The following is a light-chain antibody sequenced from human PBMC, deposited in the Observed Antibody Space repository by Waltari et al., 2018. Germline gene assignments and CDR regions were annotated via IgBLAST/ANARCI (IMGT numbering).Light chain of an antibody. CDR2: GAS. V-gene: IGKV3-20*01. CDR1: QSVSRT. CDR3: QHYVRLPVT. J-gene: IGKJ1*01. Sequence: EIVLTQSPGTLSLSPGERATLSCRASQSVSRTLAWYQQKPGQAPRLLIYGASTRATGIPERFSGGGSGTDFSLTISRLEPEDFAVYYCQHYVRLPVTFGQGTKVEI.